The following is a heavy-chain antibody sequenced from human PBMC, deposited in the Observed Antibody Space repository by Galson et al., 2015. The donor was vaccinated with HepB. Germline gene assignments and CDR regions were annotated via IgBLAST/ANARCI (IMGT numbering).Heavy chain of an antibody. Sequence: SVKVSCKASGGTFSSYAISWVRQAPGQGLEWMGRIIPILGIANYAQKFQGRVTITADKSTSTAYMELSSLRSEDTAVYYCARDCLPFQDYYDSSGYCFSIAFDIWGQGTMVTVSS. V-gene: IGHV1-69*04. CDR2: IIPILGIA. D-gene: IGHD3-22*01. CDR3: ARDCLPFQDYYDSSGYCFSIAFDI. J-gene: IGHJ3*02. CDR1: GGTFSSYA.